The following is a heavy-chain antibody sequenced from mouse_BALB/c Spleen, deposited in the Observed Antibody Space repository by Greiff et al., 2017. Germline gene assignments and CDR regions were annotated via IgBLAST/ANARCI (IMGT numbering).Heavy chain of an antibody. CDR1: GYTFSSYW. CDR3: ARQGYGNYGGYAMDY. J-gene: IGHJ4*01. D-gene: IGHD2-10*02. Sequence: VQLQQSGAELMKPGASVKISCKATGYTFSSYWIEWVKQRPGHGLEWIGEILPGSGSTNYNEKFKGKATFTADTSSNTAYMQLSSLTSEDSAVYYCARQGYGNYGGYAMDYWGQGTSVTVSS. V-gene: IGHV1-9*01. CDR2: ILPGSGST.